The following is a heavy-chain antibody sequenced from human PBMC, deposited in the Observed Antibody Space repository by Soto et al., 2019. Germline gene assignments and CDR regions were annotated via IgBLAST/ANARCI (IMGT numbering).Heavy chain of an antibody. CDR1: GGSISSYY. CDR3: ARGGSDSYGLDV. Sequence: LSLTCTVSGGSISSYYWSWIRQSAGKGLEWIGRIYNGGNTQYNPSLKSRVTMSADTSKNQFSLRLNSVTAADTAVYYCARGGSDSYGLDVWGQGTTVTVSS. J-gene: IGHJ6*02. D-gene: IGHD3-10*01. CDR2: IYNGGNT. V-gene: IGHV4-4*07.